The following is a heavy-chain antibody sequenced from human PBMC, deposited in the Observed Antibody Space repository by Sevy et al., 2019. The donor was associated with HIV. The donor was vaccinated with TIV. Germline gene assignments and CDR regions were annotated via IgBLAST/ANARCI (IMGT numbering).Heavy chain of an antibody. CDR2: FDPEDGET. J-gene: IGHJ4*02. V-gene: IGHV1-24*01. Sequence: ASVKVSCKVSGYSLTKISMHWVRQAPGKGLEWMGRFDPEDGETIYAQRFQGRLTMTEDTYTDTAYMELSSVRSEDTAVYYRAGAREYYDDNSGYFDYWGQGTLVTVSS. CDR3: AGAREYYDDNSGYFDY. D-gene: IGHD3-22*01. CDR1: GYSLTKIS.